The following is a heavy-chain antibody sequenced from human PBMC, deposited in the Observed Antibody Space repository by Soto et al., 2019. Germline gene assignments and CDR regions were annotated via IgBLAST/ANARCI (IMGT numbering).Heavy chain of an antibody. J-gene: IGHJ4*02. CDR2: IRSKPNNYAT. CDR1: GFTFSRCA. D-gene: IGHD6-19*01. CDR3: TRWAYSYGWYFDY. V-gene: IGHV3-73*01. Sequence: GRSLTLYCAVSGFTFSRCALHWERQASGKGLEWLGRIRSKPNNYATEYAASVQGRFTISRDDSKNTAYLEMNSLKTEDTAVYYCTRWAYSYGWYFDYWGQGALVTVSS.